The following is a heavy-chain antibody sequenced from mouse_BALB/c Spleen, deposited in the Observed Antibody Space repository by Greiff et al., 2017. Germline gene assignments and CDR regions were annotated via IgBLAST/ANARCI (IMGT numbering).Heavy chain of an antibody. Sequence: EVQLVESGGGLVQPGGSRKLSCAASGFTFSSFGMHWVRQAPEKGLEWVAYISSGSSTIYYADTVKGRFTISRDNPKNTLFLQMTSLRSEDTAMYYCARDRGSYAMDYWGQGTSVTVSS. CDR2: ISSGSSTI. J-gene: IGHJ4*01. CDR1: GFTFSSFG. CDR3: ARDRGSYAMDY. V-gene: IGHV5-17*02.